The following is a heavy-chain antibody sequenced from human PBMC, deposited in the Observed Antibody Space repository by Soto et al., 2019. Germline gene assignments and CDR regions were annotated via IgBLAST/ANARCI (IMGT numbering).Heavy chain of an antibody. CDR3: AREYTAWPLAYGLDV. CDR2: ISSRSDI. D-gene: IGHD2-2*02. V-gene: IGHV3-21*01. J-gene: IGHJ6*02. CDR1: WFTLHTHI. Sequence: PGGPRLSLVGSWFTLHTHINNLGPPGPGKGLEWVSSISSRSDIYYADSVKGRFTISRDNAKNSVSLQMNSLRAEDTAVYYCAREYTAWPLAYGLDVWGQGTTVTVSS.